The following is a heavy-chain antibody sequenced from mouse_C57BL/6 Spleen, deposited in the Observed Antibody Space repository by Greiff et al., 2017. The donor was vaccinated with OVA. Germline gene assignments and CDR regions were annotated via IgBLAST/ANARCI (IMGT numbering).Heavy chain of an antibody. CDR3: AREGGNYVGYFDY. Sequence: QVQLKQPGAELVKPGASVKLSCKASGYTFTSYWMHWVKQRPGRGLEWIGRIDPNSGGTKYNEKFKSKATLTVDKPSSTAYMPLSSLTSEDSAVYYGAREGGNYVGYFDYWGQGTTLTVSS. J-gene: IGHJ2*01. D-gene: IGHD2-1*01. CDR1: GYTFTSYW. V-gene: IGHV1-72*01. CDR2: IDPNSGGT.